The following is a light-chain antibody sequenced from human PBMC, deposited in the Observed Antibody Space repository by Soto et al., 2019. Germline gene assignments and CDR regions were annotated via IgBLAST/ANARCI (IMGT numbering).Light chain of an antibody. Sequence: QCVLAQSASVSWFPEQPITISYTRTNNYVGRYDFVSWFQQHPGKAPKLMIYDVSIRPSGVSDHFSGSKSGNTASLTISGLQAEDEADYYCSSYTTSSTFVFGIGTKVTVL. CDR2: DVS. V-gene: IGLV2-14*01. J-gene: IGLJ1*01. CDR3: SSYTTSSTFV. CDR1: NNYVGRYDF.